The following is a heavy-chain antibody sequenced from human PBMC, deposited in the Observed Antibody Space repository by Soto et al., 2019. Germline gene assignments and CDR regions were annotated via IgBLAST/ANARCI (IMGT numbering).Heavy chain of an antibody. D-gene: IGHD3-3*01. V-gene: IGHV4-31*03. J-gene: IGHJ6*02. CDR1: GGSISRGGYY. Sequence: LSLTCTVSGGSISRGGYYWSWIRQHPGKGLEWIGYIYYSGSTYYNPSLKSRVTISVDTSKNQFSLKLSSVTAADTAVYYCARDRYDFWSVDYYGMDVWGQGTTVTVSS. CDR2: IYYSGST. CDR3: ARDRYDFWSVDYYGMDV.